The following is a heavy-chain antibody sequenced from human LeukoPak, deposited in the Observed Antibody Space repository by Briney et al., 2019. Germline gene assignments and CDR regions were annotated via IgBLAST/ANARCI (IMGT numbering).Heavy chain of an antibody. CDR1: GYTFTGYY. CDR3: ARGADGVSSNSRGWFDP. D-gene: IGHD2-15*01. V-gene: IGHV1-2*02. CDR2: ISPNSGGT. J-gene: IGHJ5*02. Sequence: ASVKVSCKASGYTFTGYYMHWVRQAPGQGLEWMGWISPNSGGTNYAQKFQGRVTMTRDTSISTAYMELSRLRSDDTAVYYCARGADGVSSNSRGWFDPWGQGTLVTVSS.